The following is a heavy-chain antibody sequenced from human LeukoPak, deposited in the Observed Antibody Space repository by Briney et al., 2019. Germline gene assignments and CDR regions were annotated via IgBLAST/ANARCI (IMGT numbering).Heavy chain of an antibody. Sequence: PSETLSLTCTVSGGSISSYYWSWIRQPAGKGLEWIGRIYTSGSTNYNPSLKSRVTMSVDTSKNQFSLKLSSVTAADTAVYYCAREPVYCSSTSCRSHYYYYYYMDVWGKGTTVTISS. CDR3: AREPVYCSSTSCRSHYYYYYYMDV. V-gene: IGHV4-4*07. J-gene: IGHJ6*03. CDR2: IYTSGST. CDR1: GGSISSYY. D-gene: IGHD2-2*01.